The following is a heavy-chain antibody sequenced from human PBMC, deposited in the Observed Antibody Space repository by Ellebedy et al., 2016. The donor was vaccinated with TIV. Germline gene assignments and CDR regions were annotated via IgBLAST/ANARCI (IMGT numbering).Heavy chain of an antibody. Sequence: GGSLRLXXAASGFTFSSYWMSWVRQAPGKGLEWVANIKQDGSEKYYVDSVKGRFTISRDNAKNSLYLQMNSLRAEDTAVYYCASVRTYYYYYMDVWGKGTTVTVSS. J-gene: IGHJ6*03. CDR3: ASVRTYYYYYMDV. CDR1: GFTFSSYW. V-gene: IGHV3-7*01. CDR2: IKQDGSEK.